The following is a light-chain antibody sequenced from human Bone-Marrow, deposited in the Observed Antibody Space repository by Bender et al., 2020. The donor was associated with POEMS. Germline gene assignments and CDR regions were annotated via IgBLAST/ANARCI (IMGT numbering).Light chain of an antibody. CDR3: QAWDTYSVI. J-gene: IGLJ2*01. CDR2: QDT. Sequence: SYEVTQPPSVSVSPGQTASITCSGDDLGDKYVAWYQQKPGQSPVLVIYQDTKRPSGIPERFSGSNSGNTATLTISRAQAEDEADYYCQAWDTYSVIFGGGTKLTVL. CDR1: DLGDKY. V-gene: IGLV3-1*01.